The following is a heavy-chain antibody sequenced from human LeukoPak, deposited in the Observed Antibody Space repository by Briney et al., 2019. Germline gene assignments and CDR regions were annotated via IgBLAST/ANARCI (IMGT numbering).Heavy chain of an antibody. CDR3: ARDWFHAIDH. CDR2: IRSEGIDE. V-gene: IGHV3-74*01. D-gene: IGHD2/OR15-2a*01. Sequence: PGGSLRLSCATSGFPFTETWMHLVRQVPGEGLVWVSRIRSEGIDERYAEAVQGRFTISRDNAKNTRHLQVNRLRDDDPAVVYFARDWFHAIDHWGQGALVTVSS. J-gene: IGHJ4*02. CDR1: GFPFTETW.